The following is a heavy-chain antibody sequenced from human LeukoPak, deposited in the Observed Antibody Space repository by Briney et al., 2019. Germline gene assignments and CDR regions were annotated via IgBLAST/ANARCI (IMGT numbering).Heavy chain of an antibody. CDR3: AKDSYYDFWSGSIDY. D-gene: IGHD3-3*01. CDR2: ISGGGGST. CDR1: GFTFSSYA. J-gene: IGHJ4*02. V-gene: IGHV3-23*01. Sequence: GGSLRLSCAASGFTFSSYAMSWVRQAPGKGLEWVSAISGGGGSTYYADSVKGRFTISRDNSKNTLYLQMNSLRAEDTAVYYCAKDSYYDFWSGSIDYWGQGTLVTVSS.